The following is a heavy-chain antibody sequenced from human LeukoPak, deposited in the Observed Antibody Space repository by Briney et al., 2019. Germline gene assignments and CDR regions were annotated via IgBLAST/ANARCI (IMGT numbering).Heavy chain of an antibody. V-gene: IGHV3-15*01. CDR1: GFTFSNAW. Sequence: GGPLRLSCAASGFTFSNAWMSWFPQAPGKGLEWVGRIKSKTDGGTTDYAAPVKGRFTISRDDSKNTLYLQMNSLKTEDTAVYCCTTVSSGLFDYWGQGTLVTVSS. CDR3: TTVSSGLFDY. CDR2: IKSKTDGGTT. D-gene: IGHD6-19*01. J-gene: IGHJ4*02.